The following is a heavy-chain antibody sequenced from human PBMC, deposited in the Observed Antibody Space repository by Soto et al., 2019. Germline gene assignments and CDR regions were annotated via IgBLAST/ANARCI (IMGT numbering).Heavy chain of an antibody. CDR2: ISAYNGNT. D-gene: IGHD4-17*01. J-gene: IGHJ6*02. CDR1: GYTFTSYG. V-gene: IGHV1-18*01. CDR3: ARNFGGDGDPYYYYGMDV. Sequence: ASVKVSCKASGYTFTSYGISWVRQAPGQGLEWMGWISAYNGNTNYAQKLQGRVTMTTDTSTSTAYMELRSLRSDDTAVYYCARNFGGDGDPYYYYGMDVWGQGTTVTVSS.